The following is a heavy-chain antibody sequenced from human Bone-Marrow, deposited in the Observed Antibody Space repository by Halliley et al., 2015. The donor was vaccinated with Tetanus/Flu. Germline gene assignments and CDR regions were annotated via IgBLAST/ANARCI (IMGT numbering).Heavy chain of an antibody. CDR3: ARDPATRRVFEY. CDR2: ISGYGDRT. D-gene: IGHD1-26*01. Sequence: SLRLSCAASGFTFSDYATTWVRQAPGKGLEWVSSISGYGDRTYYADSVKGRFTISRDNSLNTLYLQMNSLRPEDTAAYFCARDPATRRVFEYWGQGILVTVSS. J-gene: IGHJ4*02. CDR1: GFTFSDYA. V-gene: IGHV3-23*01.